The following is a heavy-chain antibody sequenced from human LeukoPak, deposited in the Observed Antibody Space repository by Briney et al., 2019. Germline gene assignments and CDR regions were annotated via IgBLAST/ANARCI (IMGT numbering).Heavy chain of an antibody. Sequence: GGSLRLSCAASGFTFSTYTMNWVRQAPGKGLEWVSSINNISSSIYYADSVKGRFTISRDNAKNSLYLQMNSLRVEDTAVYYCARTSTFFDCWGQGTLVTVSS. CDR2: INNISSSI. J-gene: IGHJ4*02. CDR3: ARTSTFFDC. D-gene: IGHD2-2*01. CDR1: GFTFSTYT. V-gene: IGHV3-21*01.